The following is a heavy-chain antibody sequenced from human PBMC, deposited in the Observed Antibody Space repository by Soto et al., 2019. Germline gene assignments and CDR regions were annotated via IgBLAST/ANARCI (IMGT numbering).Heavy chain of an antibody. CDR2: ISFDGIDE. J-gene: IGHJ4*02. CDR1: EFTFRNYA. Sequence: GGSLRFSCAVSEFTFRNYAMHLVRQAPGTGMECVSVISFDGIDEFYADSVKARFSISRDHSKNTLYLDMSRLRAEDTALYSCARDEYESSGRNSGLEDWGQGT. D-gene: IGHD3-22*01. V-gene: IGHV3-30-3*01. CDR3: ARDEYESSGRNSGLED.